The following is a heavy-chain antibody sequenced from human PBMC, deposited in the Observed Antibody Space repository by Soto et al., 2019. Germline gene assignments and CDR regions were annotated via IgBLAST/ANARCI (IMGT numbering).Heavy chain of an antibody. J-gene: IGHJ4*02. V-gene: IGHV3-30*18. CDR2: ILYDGSNK. Sequence: QVQLVESGGGVVQPGRSLRLSCAASGFTFGSFGMHWVRQAPGKGLEWVAFILYDGSNKYYADSVKGRFTISRDNSKNTLFLPMNSLRAEDTAVYYCAKAYFSGSYSAAHYWGQGTLVTVSS. CDR3: AKAYFSGSYSAAHY. D-gene: IGHD3-10*01. CDR1: GFTFGSFG.